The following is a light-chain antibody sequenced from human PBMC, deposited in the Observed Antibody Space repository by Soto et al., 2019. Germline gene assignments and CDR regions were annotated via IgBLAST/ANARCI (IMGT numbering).Light chain of an antibody. CDR1: QSVSSTY. Sequence: EIVLTQSPGTLSLSPGERATLSCRASQSVSSTYFAWYQQRFVQAPRLLIYGASTRATGIPDRFSGSGSGTGFTLTISRLEPEDFAVYYCQQYGSSSWTFGQGTKVEIK. CDR2: GAS. V-gene: IGKV3-20*01. CDR3: QQYGSSSWT. J-gene: IGKJ1*01.